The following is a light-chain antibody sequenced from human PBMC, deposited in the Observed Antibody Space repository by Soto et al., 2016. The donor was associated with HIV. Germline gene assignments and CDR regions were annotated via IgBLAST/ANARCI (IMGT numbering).Light chain of an antibody. CDR3: QHLYGYPRA. CDR1: QDITSY. CDR2: TAS. J-gene: IGKJ1*01. V-gene: IGKV1-9*01. Sequence: DIQLTQSPSFLSASVGDRVTITCRASQDITSYLSWYQQKPGKAPKLLIHTASALQSGVPPRFSGSGSGTEFTLTISSLQPEDFATYYCQHLYGYPRAFGQGTRVEIK.